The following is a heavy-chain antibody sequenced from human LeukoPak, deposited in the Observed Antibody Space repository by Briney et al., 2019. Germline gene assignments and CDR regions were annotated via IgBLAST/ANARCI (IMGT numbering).Heavy chain of an antibody. CDR1: GGSISSSSYY. D-gene: IGHD5-24*01. CDR2: IYYSGST. J-gene: IGHJ4*02. CDR3: AREAVEMATTFDY. V-gene: IGHV4-39*07. Sequence: SETLSLTCTVSGGSISSSSYYWGWIRQPPGKGLEWIGSIYYSGSTYYNPSLKSRVTISVDTPKNQFSLKLSSVTAADTAVYYCAREAVEMATTFDYWGQGTLVTVSS.